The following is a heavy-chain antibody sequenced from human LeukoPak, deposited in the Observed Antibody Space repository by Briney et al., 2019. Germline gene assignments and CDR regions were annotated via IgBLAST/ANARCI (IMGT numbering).Heavy chain of an antibody. CDR3: ARDNPEFTTFGVGLPPPGG. Sequence: PGGSLRLSCAASGFTFSDYFMGWIRQAPGKGLEWISYISAGETTIYYADSVKGRFTASRDNSKNLLYLQMNSLRAEDTAVYYCARDNPEFTTFGVGLPPPGGGDRGTLVTVSS. CDR2: ISAGETTI. J-gene: IGHJ4*02. CDR1: GFTFSDYF. D-gene: IGHD3-3*01. V-gene: IGHV3-11*04.